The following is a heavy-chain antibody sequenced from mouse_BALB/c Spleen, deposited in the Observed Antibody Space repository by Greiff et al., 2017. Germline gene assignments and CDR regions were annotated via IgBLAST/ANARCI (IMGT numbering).Heavy chain of an antibody. CDR3: ARYYDYDGPFAY. CDR2: IWWNDNK. V-gene: IGHV8-11*01. CDR1: GFSLSTYGIG. J-gene: IGHJ3*01. Sequence: QVTLKESGPGILQPSQTLSLTCSFSGFSLSTYGIGVGWIRQPSGKGLEWLAHIWWNDNKYYNTALKSRLTISKDTSNNQVFLKIASVDTADTATYYCARYYDYDGPFAYWGQGTLVTVSA. D-gene: IGHD2-4*01.